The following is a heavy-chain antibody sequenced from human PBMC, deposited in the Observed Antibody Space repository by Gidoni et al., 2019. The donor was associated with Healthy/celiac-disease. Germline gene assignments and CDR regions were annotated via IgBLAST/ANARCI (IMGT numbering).Heavy chain of an antibody. CDR1: GFTFSSYS. J-gene: IGHJ4*02. CDR2: IISSRSYI. D-gene: IGHD3-22*01. Sequence: EVQLVESGGGLVKPGGSLRLSCAASGFTFSSYSMNGVRQSPGKGLAWVSSIISSRSYIYYADSVKGRFTISRDNAKNSLYLQMNSLRAEDTAVYYCARETPDYYDSSGLDYWGQVTLVTVSS. CDR3: ARETPDYYDSSGLDY. V-gene: IGHV3-21*01.